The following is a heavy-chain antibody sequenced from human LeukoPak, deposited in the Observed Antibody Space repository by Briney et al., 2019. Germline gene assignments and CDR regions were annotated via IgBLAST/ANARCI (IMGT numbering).Heavy chain of an antibody. Sequence: PGGSLRLSCAASGCNLSRYWMSWVRQAPGKGLEWVANIKHDGSEKYYVDSVKGRFTISRDNAKNSLYLQMNSLRGEDTAVYYCARGRDYYNYFEYCGQGTLVTVSS. CDR1: GCNLSRYW. J-gene: IGHJ4*02. CDR3: ARGRDYYNYFEY. CDR2: IKHDGSEK. D-gene: IGHD3-10*01. V-gene: IGHV3-7*04.